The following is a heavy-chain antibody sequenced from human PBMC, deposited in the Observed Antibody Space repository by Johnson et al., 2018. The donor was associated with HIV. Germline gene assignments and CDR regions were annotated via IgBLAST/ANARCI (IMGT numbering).Heavy chain of an antibody. V-gene: IGHV3-30*04. CDR2: ISFDGRNK. D-gene: IGHD7-27*01. CDR1: GFTFSTYA. Sequence: VQLVESGGGVVQPGRSLRLSCAASGFTFSTYAMHWVRQAPGKGLEWVAVISFDGRNKFYADSLKGRVTISRDNSKNTLYLQMNSLRAEDTAVYYCARDFGLFLGKDDAFDIWGQGTMVTVSS. J-gene: IGHJ3*02. CDR3: ARDFGLFLGKDDAFDI.